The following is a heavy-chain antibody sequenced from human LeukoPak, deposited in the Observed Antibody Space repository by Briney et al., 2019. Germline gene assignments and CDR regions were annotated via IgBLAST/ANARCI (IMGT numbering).Heavy chain of an antibody. CDR1: GFTFSSYN. CDR3: ANQRRRDGYNFDLDY. CDR2: ISSSSNTI. J-gene: IGHJ4*02. V-gene: IGHV3-48*01. Sequence: PGGSLRLSCAASGFTFSSYNMNWVRQAPGKGPEWVSYISSSSNTIYYADSVKGRFTISRDNSKNTLYLQMNSLRAEDTAVYYCANQRRRDGYNFDLDYWGQGTLVTVSS. D-gene: IGHD5-24*01.